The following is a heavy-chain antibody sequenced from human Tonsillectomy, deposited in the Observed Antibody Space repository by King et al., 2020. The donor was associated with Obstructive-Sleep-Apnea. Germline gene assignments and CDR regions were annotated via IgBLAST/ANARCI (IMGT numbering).Heavy chain of an antibody. Sequence: VQLVESGGGLVQPGGSLRLSCAASGFTFSSYSMNWVRQAPGKGLEWVSYISRSSSTIYYADSVKGRFTISRDNAKNSLYLQMNSLRAEDTAVFYCASSGDILTGYYFDYWGQGTLVTVSS. J-gene: IGHJ4*02. CDR3: ASSGDILTGYYFDY. CDR1: GFTFSSYS. D-gene: IGHD3-9*01. V-gene: IGHV3-48*04. CDR2: ISRSSSTI.